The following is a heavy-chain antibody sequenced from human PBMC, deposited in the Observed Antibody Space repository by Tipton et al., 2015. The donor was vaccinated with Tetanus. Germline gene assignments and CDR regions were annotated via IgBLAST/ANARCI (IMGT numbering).Heavy chain of an antibody. Sequence: TLSLTCTVSGGSISSYYWSWIRQPPGKGLEWIGEINHSGSTNYNPSLKSRVTISVDTSKNQFSLKLSSVTAADTAVYYCARGRDGQWLVRSRGYYFDYWGQGTLVTVSS. V-gene: IGHV4-34*01. CDR3: ARGRDGQWLVRSRGYYFDY. CDR1: GGSISSYY. D-gene: IGHD6-19*01. CDR2: INHSGST. J-gene: IGHJ4*02.